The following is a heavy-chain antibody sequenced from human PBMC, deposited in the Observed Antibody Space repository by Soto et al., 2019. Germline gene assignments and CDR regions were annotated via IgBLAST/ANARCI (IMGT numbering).Heavy chain of an antibody. D-gene: IGHD3-22*01. V-gene: IGHV4-30-4*01. CDR2: IYYSGST. CDR1: GGSISSGDYY. J-gene: IGHJ4*02. CDR3: ARAPGDYDSSGYYLYYFDY. Sequence: SETLSLTCTVSGGSISSGDYYWSWIRQPPGKGLEWIGYIYYSGSTYYNPSLKSRVTISVDTSKNQFSLKLSSVTAADTAVYYCARAPGDYDSSGYYLYYFDYWGQGTLVTVSS.